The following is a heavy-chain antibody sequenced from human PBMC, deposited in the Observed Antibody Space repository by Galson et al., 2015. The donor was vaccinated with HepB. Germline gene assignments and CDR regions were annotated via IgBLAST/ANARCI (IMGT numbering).Heavy chain of an antibody. D-gene: IGHD6-13*01. J-gene: IGHJ5*02. CDR2: ISTYNGHT. V-gene: IGHV1-18*04. Sequence: SVKVSCKASGYTFTSYGFSWVRQAPGQGLEWMGWISTYNGHTDYAQEFQGRVTMTTDTSTSTAYMELRSLRSDDTAVYYCARDLLTAAAGSWGQGTLVTVSS. CDR3: ARDLLTAAAGS. CDR1: GYTFTSYG.